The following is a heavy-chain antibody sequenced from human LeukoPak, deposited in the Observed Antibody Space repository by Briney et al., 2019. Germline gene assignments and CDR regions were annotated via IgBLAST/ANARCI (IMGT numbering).Heavy chain of an antibody. D-gene: IGHD3-22*01. CDR1: GGSISSHY. V-gene: IGHV4-4*08. CDR2: IFTSGST. Sequence: PSETLSLTCTVSGGSISSHYWSWIRQPPGKGLEWIGYIFTSGSTSYNPSLKSRVTISVDTSKNQFSLKLSSVTAADTAVYYCARASTIVVVTRVFDYWGQGTLVTVSS. J-gene: IGHJ4*02. CDR3: ARASTIVVVTRVFDY.